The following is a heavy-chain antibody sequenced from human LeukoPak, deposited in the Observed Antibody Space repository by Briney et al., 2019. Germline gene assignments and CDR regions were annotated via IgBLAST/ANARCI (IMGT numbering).Heavy chain of an antibody. D-gene: IGHD3-10*01. CDR2: ISSSSSYI. Sequence: GGSLRLSCAASGFTFSSDSMNWVRQAPGKGLEWVSSISSSSSYIYYADSVKGRFTISRDNAKNSLYLQMNSLRAEDTAVYYCARDTGMVRGLYFDYWGQGTLVTVSS. V-gene: IGHV3-21*01. CDR1: GFTFSSDS. J-gene: IGHJ4*02. CDR3: ARDTGMVRGLYFDY.